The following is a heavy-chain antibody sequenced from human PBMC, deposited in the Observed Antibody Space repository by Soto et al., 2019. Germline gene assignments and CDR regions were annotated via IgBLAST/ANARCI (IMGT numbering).Heavy chain of an antibody. CDR3: ARSQDYGGIIDF. J-gene: IGHJ4*02. Sequence: SGPTLVNPTQTLTLTCTFSGFSLSTSGVGVGWIRQPPGKALEWLALIDWDDDKYYSTSLKTRLTISKDTSKNQVVLTMTNMDPVDTATYYCARSQDYGGIIDFWGQGTLVTVSS. CDR2: IDWDDDK. V-gene: IGHV2-70*01. D-gene: IGHD4-17*01. CDR1: GFSLSTSGVG.